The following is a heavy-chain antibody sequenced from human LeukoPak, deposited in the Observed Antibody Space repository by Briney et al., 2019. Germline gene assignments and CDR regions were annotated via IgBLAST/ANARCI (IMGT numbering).Heavy chain of an antibody. D-gene: IGHD1-20*01. V-gene: IGHV1-69*13. Sequence: SVKVSCKASGGTFSSYAISWVRQAPGQGLEWMGGIIPIFGTANYAQKFQGRVTITADESTSTAYMELSSLRSEDTAVYYCATDTVITGTTVYGMDVWGQGTTVTVSS. CDR3: ATDTVITGTTVYGMDV. CDR2: IIPIFGTA. CDR1: GGTFSSYA. J-gene: IGHJ6*02.